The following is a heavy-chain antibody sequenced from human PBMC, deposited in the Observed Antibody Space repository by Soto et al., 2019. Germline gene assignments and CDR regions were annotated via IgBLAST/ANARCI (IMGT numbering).Heavy chain of an antibody. J-gene: IGHJ5*02. D-gene: IGHD3-3*01. CDR3: ARGRYYDFWSGPKSRWFVP. V-gene: IGHV1-3*01. CDR2: INAGNGNT. CDR1: GYTFTSYA. Sequence: ASVKVSCKASGYTFTSYAMHWVRQAPGQRLEWMGWINAGNGNTKYSQKFQGRVTITRDTSASTAYMELSSLRSEDTAVYYCARGRYYDFWSGPKSRWFVPWGQGTLVTVSS.